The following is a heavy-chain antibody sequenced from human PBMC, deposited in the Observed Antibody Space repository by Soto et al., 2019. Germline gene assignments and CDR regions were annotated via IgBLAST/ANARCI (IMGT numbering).Heavy chain of an antibody. Sequence: QVQLMESGGSVLQPGRSLRLSCAASGFTFSSYGMHWVRQAPGKGLEWVTIISNAGSIQYYGDSVKGRFTVSRDNSKNTLFLEMNSLTAEDTATYYCAKDRRDSSGTCSRCFGMDVWGQGTTVTVSS. CDR2: ISNAGSIQ. V-gene: IGHV3-30*18. CDR1: GFTFSSYG. CDR3: AKDRRDSSGTCSRCFGMDV. J-gene: IGHJ6*02. D-gene: IGHD3-22*01.